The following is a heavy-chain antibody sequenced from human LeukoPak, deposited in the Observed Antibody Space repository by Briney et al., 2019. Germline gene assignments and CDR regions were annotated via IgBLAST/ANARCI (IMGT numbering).Heavy chain of an antibody. CDR3: ARDRRKWELPH. J-gene: IGHJ3*01. Sequence: GRSLRLSCAASGFTFSSYGMHWVRQAPGKGLEWVAVISYDGSNKYYADSVKGRFTISRDNSKNTLYLQMNSLRAEDTAVYYCARDRRKWELPHWGQGTMVTVSS. CDR2: ISYDGSNK. V-gene: IGHV3-30*03. CDR1: GFTFSSYG. D-gene: IGHD1-26*01.